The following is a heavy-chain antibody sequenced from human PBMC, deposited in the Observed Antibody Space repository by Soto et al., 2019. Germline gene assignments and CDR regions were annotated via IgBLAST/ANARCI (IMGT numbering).Heavy chain of an antibody. CDR1: GFTFDDYA. CDR3: AKSPMSGDYPLGY. D-gene: IGHD4-17*01. Sequence: EVQLVESGGGLVQPGRSLRLSCAASGFTFDDYAMHWVRQAPGKGLEWVSGISWNSGSIGYADSVKGRFTISRDNAKNSLYLQMNSLRAEDTDLYYCAKSPMSGDYPLGYWGQGTLVTVSS. V-gene: IGHV3-9*01. J-gene: IGHJ4*02. CDR2: ISWNSGSI.